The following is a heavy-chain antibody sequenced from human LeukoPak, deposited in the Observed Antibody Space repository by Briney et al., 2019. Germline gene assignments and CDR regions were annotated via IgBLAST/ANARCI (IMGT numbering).Heavy chain of an antibody. D-gene: IGHD2-2*01. CDR3: ARLPAAIFAFDY. J-gene: IGHJ4*02. CDR1: GYTFTGYY. V-gene: IGHV1-2*02. Sequence: ASVKISCKASGYTFTGYYMHWVRQAPGQGLEWMGWINPNSGGTNYAQKFQGRVTITRDTSISTAYMELSRLRSDDTAVYYCARLPAAIFAFDYWGQGTLVTVSS. CDR2: INPNSGGT.